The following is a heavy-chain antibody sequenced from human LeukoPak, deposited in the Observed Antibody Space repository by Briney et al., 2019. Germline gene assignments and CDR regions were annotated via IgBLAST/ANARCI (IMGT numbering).Heavy chain of an antibody. Sequence: SETLSLTCTVSGGSISSSSYYWDWIRQPPGKGLEWIGSIYYSGSPYYNPSLKSRVTISVDTSKNQFSLKLSSVTAADTAVYYCAVTALWFGAPGRYWGPGTLVTVSS. CDR2: IYYSGSP. CDR3: AVTALWFGAPGRY. V-gene: IGHV4-39*01. CDR1: GGSISSSSYY. J-gene: IGHJ4*02. D-gene: IGHD3-10*01.